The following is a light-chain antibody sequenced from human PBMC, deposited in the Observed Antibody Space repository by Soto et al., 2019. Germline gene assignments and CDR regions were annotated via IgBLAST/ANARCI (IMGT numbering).Light chain of an antibody. J-gene: IGLJ2*01. CDR1: SSDVGSYNY. CDR2: EVR. V-gene: IGLV2-14*01. CDR3: SSYTTSTTQV. Sequence: QSVLAQPASVSGSPGQSITISCTGTSSDVGSYNYASWYQQHPGKAPKLMIYEVRNRPSGVSDRFSGSKSGKTASPTIFGLQAEDEADYYCSSYTTSTTQVFGGGTKVTVL.